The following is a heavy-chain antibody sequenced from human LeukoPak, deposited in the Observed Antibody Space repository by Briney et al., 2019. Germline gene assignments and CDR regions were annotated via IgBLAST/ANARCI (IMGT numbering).Heavy chain of an antibody. CDR3: ARDPANYYGSGSAHDY. CDR2: ISAYNGNT. D-gene: IGHD3-10*01. CDR1: GYTFTSYG. Sequence: ASVKVSCKASGYTFTSYGISWVRQAPGQGLEWMGWISAYNGNTNYAQKLQGRVTMTTDTSTSTAYMELRSLRPDDTAVYYCARDPANYYGSGSAHDYWGQGTLVSVSS. V-gene: IGHV1-18*01. J-gene: IGHJ4*02.